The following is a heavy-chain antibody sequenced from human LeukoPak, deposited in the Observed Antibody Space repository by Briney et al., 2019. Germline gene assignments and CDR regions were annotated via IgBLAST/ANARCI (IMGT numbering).Heavy chain of an antibody. J-gene: IGHJ4*02. D-gene: IGHD1-1*01. Sequence: SETLSLTCTVSGGSLSSYYWSWIRQPPGKGLEGIGYIYYSGSTNYNPSLKSRVTISVDTSKNQFSLKLSSVTAADTAVYYCASLNWNDRDYWGQETLASVSS. CDR1: GGSLSSYY. V-gene: IGHV4-59*01. CDR2: IYYSGST. CDR3: ASLNWNDRDY.